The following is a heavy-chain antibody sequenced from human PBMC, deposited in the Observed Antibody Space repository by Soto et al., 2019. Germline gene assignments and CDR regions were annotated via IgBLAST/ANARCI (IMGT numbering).Heavy chain of an antibody. V-gene: IGHV3-30*18. CDR2: ISYDGSNK. J-gene: IGHJ6*02. CDR3: AKDMVDIVVVPAAHPYYYYYGMDV. Sequence: GGSLRLSCAASGFTFSSYGMHWVRQAPGKGLEWVAVISYDGSNKYYADSVKGRFTISRDNSKNTLYLQMNSLRAEDTAVYYCAKDMVDIVVVPAAHPYYYYYGMDVWGQGTTVTVSS. D-gene: IGHD2-2*03. CDR1: GFTFSSYG.